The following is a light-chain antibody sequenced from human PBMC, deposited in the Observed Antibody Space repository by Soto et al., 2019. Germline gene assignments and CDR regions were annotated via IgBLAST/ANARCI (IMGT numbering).Light chain of an antibody. V-gene: IGKV3-20*01. J-gene: IGKJ1*01. CDR1: QSVSNSY. CDR3: QQYINLWT. Sequence: IVLTQSPGTLSLSPGERATLSCRASQSVSNSYLAWYQQKPGQAPRLLMYGASNRATGIPDRFSGSGSETDFTLTISRLEPEDFAVYYCQQYINLWTFGQGTKVDIK. CDR2: GAS.